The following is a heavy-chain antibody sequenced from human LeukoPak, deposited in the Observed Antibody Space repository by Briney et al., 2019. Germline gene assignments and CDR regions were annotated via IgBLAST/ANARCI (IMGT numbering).Heavy chain of an antibody. CDR2: INPNSGGT. D-gene: IGHD6-19*01. V-gene: IGHV1-2*06. CDR1: GSTFTGCC. Sequence: ASVTVSFKSSGSTFTGCCMHWLRRARGQALEWMGRINPNSGGTNYAQKFQGRVTMTRETSISTTNIELRRLRSDATAACYCASSGIAVAGRILYWGQGTLVTVSS. J-gene: IGHJ4*02. CDR3: ASSGIAVAGRILY.